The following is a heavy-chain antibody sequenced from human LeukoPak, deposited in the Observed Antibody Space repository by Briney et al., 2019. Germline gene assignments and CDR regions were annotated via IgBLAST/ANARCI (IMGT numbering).Heavy chain of an antibody. V-gene: IGHV4-59*01. CDR1: GGSISSYY. Sequence: PSETLSLTCTVSGGSISSYYWSWIRQPPGKGLGWIGYIYYSGSTNYNPSLKSRVTISVDTSMNQFSLKLSSVTAADTAVYYCARGYSSGWYVRYCQHWGQGTLVTVSS. CDR2: IYYSGST. J-gene: IGHJ1*01. D-gene: IGHD6-19*01. CDR3: ARGYSSGWYVRYCQH.